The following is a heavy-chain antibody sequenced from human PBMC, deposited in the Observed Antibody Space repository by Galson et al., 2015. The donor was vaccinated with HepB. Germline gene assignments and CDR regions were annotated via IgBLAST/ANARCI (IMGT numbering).Heavy chain of an antibody. CDR1: GYTFTSFG. D-gene: IGHD3-10*01. V-gene: IGHV1-18*04. CDR3: ARGPYFGELTRILVLQH. Sequence: SVKVSCKASGYTFTSFGISWVRQAPGQGLEWVGWIRPDNGGTNYAQNLQDRVTMSTDTSTSTAYMELRSLRYDDTAVYYCARGPYFGELTRILVLQHWGHGSLVTVSS. J-gene: IGHJ1*01. CDR2: IRPDNGGT.